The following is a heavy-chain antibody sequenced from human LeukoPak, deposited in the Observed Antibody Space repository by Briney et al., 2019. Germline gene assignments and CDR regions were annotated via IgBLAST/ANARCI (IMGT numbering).Heavy chain of an antibody. CDR1: GYTLTELS. D-gene: IGHD2-15*01. J-gene: IGHJ6*03. CDR2: FDPEDGET. V-gene: IGHV1-24*01. CDR3: ATALGYCSGGSCYFYMDV. Sequence: GASLKVSCKVSGYTLTELSMHWVRQAPGNGLEWMGGFDPEDGETIYAQKFQGRVTMTEDTSTDTAYMELSSLRSEDTAVYYCATALGYCSGGSCYFYMDVWGKGTTVTVSS.